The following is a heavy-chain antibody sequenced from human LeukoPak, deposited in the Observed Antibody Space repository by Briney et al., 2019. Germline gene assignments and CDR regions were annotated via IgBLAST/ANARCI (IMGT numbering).Heavy chain of an antibody. CDR2: ISSSYAI. J-gene: IGHJ3*02. V-gene: IGHV3-69-1*01. CDR1: GFTFTAFT. CDR3: ARDRHFVAFDI. Sequence: PGGSLRLSCAASGFTFTAFTINWVRQAPGKGLEWVSSISSSYAIYFADSVKGRFTISRDNAKDSVYLHMNSLRAEDTAVYYCARDRHFVAFDIWSQGTMVTVSS.